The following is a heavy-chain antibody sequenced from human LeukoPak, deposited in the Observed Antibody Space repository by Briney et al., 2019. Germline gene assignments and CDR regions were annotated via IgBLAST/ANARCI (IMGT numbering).Heavy chain of an antibody. V-gene: IGHV1-69*04. J-gene: IGHJ6*02. CDR1: GGTFSSYA. CDR2: IIPILGIA. Sequence: SVKVSCKASGGTFSSYAISWARQAPGQGLEWMGRIIPILGIANYAQKFQGRVTITADKSTSTAYMELSSLRSEDTAVYYCARGPYCSSTSCYRPTRAYCGMDVWGQGTTVTVSS. CDR3: ARGPYCSSTSCYRPTRAYCGMDV. D-gene: IGHD2-2*01.